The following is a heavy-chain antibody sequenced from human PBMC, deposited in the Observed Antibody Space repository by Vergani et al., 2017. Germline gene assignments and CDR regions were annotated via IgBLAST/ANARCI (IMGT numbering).Heavy chain of an antibody. CDR2: IYWNDDQ. V-gene: IGHV2-5*04. Sequence: QITLKESGPTLVKPTQTLTLTCTFSGFSLNTRGVSVAWIRQPPGKALDWLALIYWNDDQHYSPSLNNRVTITKDTSKYQVILTMTNMDYVDTGTYYWVYRKTDVGATVCFYPFYYCRGWAVWAKGTTV. CDR3: VYRKTDVGATVCFYPFYYCRGWAV. CDR1: GFSLNTRGVS. J-gene: IGHJ6*03. D-gene: IGHD1-26*01.